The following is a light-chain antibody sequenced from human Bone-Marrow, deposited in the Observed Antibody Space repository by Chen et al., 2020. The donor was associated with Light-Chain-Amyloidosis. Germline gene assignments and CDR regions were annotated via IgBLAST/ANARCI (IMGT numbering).Light chain of an antibody. J-gene: IGKJ4*01. Sequence: EIVLTQPPDFQPVIPKEKVTITCRASQSIGSTLHWFQQKPDQSPKLLIKFASQSISGVPSRFSGSGSGTDFTLTINSLEAEDAVAYYCHQSRSFPLTFGGGTRVEIK. CDR3: HQSRSFPLT. CDR2: FAS. V-gene: IGKV6D-21*02. CDR1: QSIGST.